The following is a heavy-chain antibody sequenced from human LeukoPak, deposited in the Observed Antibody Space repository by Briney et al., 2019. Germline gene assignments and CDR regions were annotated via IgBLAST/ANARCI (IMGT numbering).Heavy chain of an antibody. CDR1: GYTFTGYY. D-gene: IGHD3-10*01. CDR2: INPNSGGT. CDR3: ARVHYYGSGNNWLDP. V-gene: IGHV1-2*02. J-gene: IGHJ5*02. Sequence: GASVKVSCKASGYTFTGYYMHWVRQAPGQGLEWMGWINPNSGGTNYAQKFQGRVTMTRDTSISTAYMELSRLRSDDTAVYYCARVHYYGSGNNWLDPWGQGTLITVSS.